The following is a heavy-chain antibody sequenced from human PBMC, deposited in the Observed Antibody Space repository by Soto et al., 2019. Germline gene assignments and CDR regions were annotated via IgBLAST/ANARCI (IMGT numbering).Heavy chain of an antibody. V-gene: IGHV4-39*07. CDR1: GVSISSSSFH. CDR2: IYYSGST. Sequence: LSLTCTVSGVSISSSSFHWGWIRQPPGKGLEWIGSIYYSGSTYYSPSLKSRVTISVDTSKNQFSLKLSSVTAADTAVYYCARSVDPWGQGTLVTVSS. J-gene: IGHJ5*02. CDR3: ARSVDP.